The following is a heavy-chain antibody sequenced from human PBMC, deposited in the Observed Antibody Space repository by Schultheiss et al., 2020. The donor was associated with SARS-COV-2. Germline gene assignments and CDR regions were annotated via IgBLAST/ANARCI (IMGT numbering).Heavy chain of an antibody. J-gene: IGHJ4*02. CDR3: ARSGNSYGSFDY. CDR2: ISAYNGNT. V-gene: IGHV1-18*04. CDR1: GYTFTGYY. Sequence: ASVKVSCKASGYTFTGYYMHWVRQAPGQGLEWMGWISAYNGNTNYAQKLQGRVTMTTDTSTSTAYMELRSLRSDDTAVYYCARSGNSYGSFDYWGQGTLVTVSS. D-gene: IGHD5-18*01.